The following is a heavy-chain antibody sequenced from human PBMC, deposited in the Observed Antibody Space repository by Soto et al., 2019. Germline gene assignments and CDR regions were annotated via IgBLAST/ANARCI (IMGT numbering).Heavy chain of an antibody. V-gene: IGHV3-7*01. D-gene: IGHD3-3*01. Sequence: GGSLRLSCAASGLTFSSYWMSWVRQAPGKGLEWVANIKQDGSEKWYVDSVKGRFTISRDNSKNSLYLQMNSLRAEDTAVYYCASSTIFGVVDYYYYMDVWGKGTTVTVSS. CDR2: IKQDGSEK. CDR1: GLTFSSYW. J-gene: IGHJ6*03. CDR3: ASSTIFGVVDYYYYMDV.